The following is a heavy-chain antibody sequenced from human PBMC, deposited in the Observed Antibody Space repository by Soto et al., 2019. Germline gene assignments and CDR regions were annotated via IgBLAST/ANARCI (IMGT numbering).Heavy chain of an antibody. V-gene: IGHV3-21*01. Sequence: EVQLVESGGGLVKPGGSLRLSCAASGFTFSSHSMNWVRQAPGRGLEWVSSMSSSGTYIYYADSVKGRFTISRDNAKNSLYLQMNSLRADDTAVYYCARGYYYDSSGCIANWGQGTLVTVSS. D-gene: IGHD3-22*01. CDR1: GFTFSSHS. CDR3: ARGYYYDSSGCIAN. J-gene: IGHJ4*02. CDR2: MSSSGTYI.